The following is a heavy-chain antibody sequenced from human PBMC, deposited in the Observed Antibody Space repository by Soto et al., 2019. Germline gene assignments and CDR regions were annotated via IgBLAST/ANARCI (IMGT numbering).Heavy chain of an antibody. V-gene: IGHV3-33*01. CDR1: GFIFSSYA. D-gene: IGHD2-15*01. J-gene: IGHJ4*02. CDR3: ARGRIPSATALFDY. Sequence: QVQLVESGGGVVQPGKSLRLSCEASGFIFSSYAIHWVRQAPGKGLEWVAIIWYDGGDKYYADSVKGRFSISRDNSHNTVYLPMDSLRAEDTAVYYCARGRIPSATALFDYWGQGHLVIVSS. CDR2: IWYDGGDK.